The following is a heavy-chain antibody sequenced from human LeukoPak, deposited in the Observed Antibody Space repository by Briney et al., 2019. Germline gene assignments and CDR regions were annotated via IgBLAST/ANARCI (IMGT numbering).Heavy chain of an antibody. CDR2: ISGSGGST. D-gene: IGHD6-13*01. CDR1: GFTFSSYA. V-gene: IGHV3-23*01. CDR3: AKGGVGSIAAAAAPFDY. J-gene: IGHJ4*02. Sequence: PGGSLRLSCAASGFTFSSYAMSWVRQAPGKGLEWVSAISGSGGSTYYADSVKGRFTISRDNPKNTLYLQMNSLRAEDTAVYYCAKGGVGSIAAAAAPFDYWGQGTLVTVSS.